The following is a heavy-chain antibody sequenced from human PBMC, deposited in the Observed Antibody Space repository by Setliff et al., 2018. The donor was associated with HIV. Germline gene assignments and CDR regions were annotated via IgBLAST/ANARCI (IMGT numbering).Heavy chain of an antibody. V-gene: IGHV1-69*10. Sequence: SVKVSCKASGGTSSTHAVNWVRQAPGQGLEWIGQIISILEITDYAQKLQGRVTITADGPTNTFYMELSGLRSDDTAVYYCAGPRGDEAFDIWGQGTMVTVPS. J-gene: IGHJ3*02. CDR3: AGPRGDEAFDI. D-gene: IGHD3-10*01. CDR1: GGTSSTHA. CDR2: IISILEIT.